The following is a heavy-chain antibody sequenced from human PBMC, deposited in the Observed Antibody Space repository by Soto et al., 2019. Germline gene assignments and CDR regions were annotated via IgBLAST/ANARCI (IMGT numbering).Heavy chain of an antibody. D-gene: IGHD4-17*01. J-gene: IGHJ4*02. CDR2: IYYSGST. Sequence: PSETLSLTCTVSGGSISSSSYYWGWIRQPPGKGLEWIGSIYYSGSTYYNPSLKSRVTISVDTSKNQFSLKLSSVTAADTAVYYCARQTLGGYDYGDYGPGYFDYWGQGTLVSVSS. V-gene: IGHV4-39*01. CDR3: ARQTLGGYDYGDYGPGYFDY. CDR1: GGSISSSSYY.